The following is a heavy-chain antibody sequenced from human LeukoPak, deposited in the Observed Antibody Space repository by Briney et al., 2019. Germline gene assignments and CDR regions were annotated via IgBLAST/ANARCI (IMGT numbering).Heavy chain of an antibody. CDR3: ARDFSVATIYYYYYYMDV. V-gene: IGHV3-7*01. CDR2: IKQDGSEK. J-gene: IGHJ6*03. D-gene: IGHD5-24*01. Sequence: GGSLRLSCAASGFTFDDYGMSWVRQAPGKGLEWVANIKQDGSEKYYVDSVKGRFTISRDNAKNSLYLQMNSLRAEDTAVYYCARDFSVATIYYYYYYMDVWGKGTTVTVSS. CDR1: GFTFDDYG.